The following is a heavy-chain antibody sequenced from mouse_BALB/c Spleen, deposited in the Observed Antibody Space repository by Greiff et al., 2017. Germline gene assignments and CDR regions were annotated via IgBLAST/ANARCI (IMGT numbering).Heavy chain of an antibody. V-gene: IGHV1-9*01. Sequence: VQLQQSGAELMKPGASVKISCKATGYTFSSYWIEWVKQRPGHGLEWIGEILPGSGSTNYNEKFKGKATFTADTSSNTAYMQLSSLTSEDSAVYYCARGYDYEGNWYFDVWGAGTTVTVSS. CDR1: GYTFSSYW. CDR3: ARGYDYEGNWYFDV. CDR2: ILPGSGST. J-gene: IGHJ1*01. D-gene: IGHD2-4*01.